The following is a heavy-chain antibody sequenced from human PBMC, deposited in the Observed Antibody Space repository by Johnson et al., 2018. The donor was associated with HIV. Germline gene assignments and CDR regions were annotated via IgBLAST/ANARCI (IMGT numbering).Heavy chain of an antibody. Sequence: MLLVESGGGLVQPGGSLRLSCAASGFTFNNYAINWVRQAPGKGLEWVSGINNSGGRTYYADSVKGRFTISRDKSKNTLYLQMNSLRVEDTAVYFCAKGIGTFPSDPFDIWGQGTMVTVSS. CDR2: INNSGGRT. CDR1: GFTFNNYA. D-gene: IGHD1-26*01. J-gene: IGHJ3*02. CDR3: AKGIGTFPSDPFDI. V-gene: IGHV3-23*04.